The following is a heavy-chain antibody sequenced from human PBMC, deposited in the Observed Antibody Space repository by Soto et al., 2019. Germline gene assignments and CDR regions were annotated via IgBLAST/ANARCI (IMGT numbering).Heavy chain of an antibody. CDR3: ARGPDPTYFAY. CDR1: GYTFTNYG. J-gene: IGHJ4*02. V-gene: IGHV1-18*01. CDR2: INGYNGKT. Sequence: QVQLVQSGGEVAKPGASVKVSCKASGYTFTNYGINWVRQAPGLGLEWMGWINGYNGKTNYAQKFQARVTMTTDTTTHTVYMELRSLRSDDTAVYYCARGPDPTYFAYWGQGTLVIVSS.